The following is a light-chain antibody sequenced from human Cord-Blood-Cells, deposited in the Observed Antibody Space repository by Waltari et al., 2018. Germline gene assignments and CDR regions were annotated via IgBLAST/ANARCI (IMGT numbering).Light chain of an antibody. Sequence: DIQMTQSPSSLSASVGDRVTITCRASQRISSYLKWYQQKPGKAPKLLIYDASSLQSRVPSRFSGSGSGTDFTLTISSLQPEDFATYYCPQSYSTPTFGQGTKVEIK. CDR2: DAS. CDR3: PQSYSTPT. J-gene: IGKJ1*01. V-gene: IGKV1-39*01. CDR1: QRISSY.